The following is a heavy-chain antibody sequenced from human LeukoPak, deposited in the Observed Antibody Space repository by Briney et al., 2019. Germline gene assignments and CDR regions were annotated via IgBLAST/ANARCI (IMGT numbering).Heavy chain of an antibody. CDR2: INPNSGGT. V-gene: IGHV1-2*02. CDR3: ARGLSSGTGIAVAGTYNY. CDR1: GYTFTGYY. Sequence: GASVKVSCKASGYTFTGYYMHWVRQAPGQGLEWMGWINPNSGGTNYAQKFQGRVTMTRDTSISTAYMEPSRQRSDDTAVYYCARGLSSGTGIAVAGTYNYWGQGTLVTVSS. J-gene: IGHJ4*02. D-gene: IGHD6-19*01.